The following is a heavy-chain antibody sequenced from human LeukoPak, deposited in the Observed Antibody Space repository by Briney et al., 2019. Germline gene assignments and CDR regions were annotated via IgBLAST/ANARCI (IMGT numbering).Heavy chain of an antibody. Sequence: GASVKVSCKASGYTFTGCYMHWVRQAPGQGLEWMGWINPNSGGTNYAQKFQGRVTMTRDTSISTAYMELSRLRSDDTAVYYCARDIDSSSSGFDYWGQGTLVTVSS. D-gene: IGHD6-6*01. CDR3: ARDIDSSSSGFDY. V-gene: IGHV1-2*02. J-gene: IGHJ4*02. CDR1: GYTFTGCY. CDR2: INPNSGGT.